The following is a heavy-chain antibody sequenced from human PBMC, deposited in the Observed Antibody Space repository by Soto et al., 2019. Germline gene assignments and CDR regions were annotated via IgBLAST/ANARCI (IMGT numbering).Heavy chain of an antibody. CDR1: GFTFSRYA. D-gene: IGHD4-17*01. CDR3: ASLDSGAFDI. CDR2: ISYDGSNK. Sequence: QVQLVESGGGVVQPGRSLRLSCAASGFTFSRYAMHWVRQAPGKGLEWVAVISYDGSNKYYADSVKGRFTISRDNSKNTLYLQMNSLRAEDTAVYYCASLDSGAFDIWGPGTMVTVSS. J-gene: IGHJ3*02. V-gene: IGHV3-30-3*01.